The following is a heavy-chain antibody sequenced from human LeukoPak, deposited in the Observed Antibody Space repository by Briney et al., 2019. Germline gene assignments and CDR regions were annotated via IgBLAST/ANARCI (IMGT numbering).Heavy chain of an antibody. D-gene: IGHD3-22*01. V-gene: IGHV4-34*01. CDR3: ARGYDSSGYSPTFDY. CDR1: GGSFSGYY. Sequence: SETLSLTCAVYGGSFSGYYWSWIRQPPGKGLEWIGEINHSGSTNYNPSLKSRVTISVDTSKNQFSLKLSSVTAAGTAVYYCARGYDSSGYSPTFDYWGQGTLVTVSS. CDR2: INHSGST. J-gene: IGHJ4*02.